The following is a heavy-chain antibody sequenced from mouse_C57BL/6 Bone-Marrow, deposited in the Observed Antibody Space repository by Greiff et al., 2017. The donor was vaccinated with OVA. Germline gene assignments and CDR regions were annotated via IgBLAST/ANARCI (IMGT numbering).Heavy chain of an antibody. CDR2: IYPGSGST. CDR1: GYTFTSYW. CDR3: AREFYYGSSHLFDY. J-gene: IGHJ2*01. V-gene: IGHV1-55*01. Sequence: QVQLQQPGAELVKPGASVKMSCKASGYTFTSYWITWVKQRPGQGLEWIGDIYPGSGSTNYNEKFKSKATLTVDTSSSTAYMQLSSLTSEDSAVYYCAREFYYGSSHLFDYWGQGTTLTVSS. D-gene: IGHD1-1*01.